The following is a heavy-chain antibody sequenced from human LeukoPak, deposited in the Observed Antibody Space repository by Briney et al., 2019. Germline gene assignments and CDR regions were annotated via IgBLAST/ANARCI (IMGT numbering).Heavy chain of an antibody. D-gene: IGHD6-19*01. J-gene: IGHJ4*02. V-gene: IGHV3-7*01. Sequence: GGSLRLSCAASGFTLSSYWMRWVRQAPGKGLEWVANIKQDGSEKYYVDSVKGRFTISRDNNKNSLYLQMNSLRAEYTATSHYASAYSSGWYVVDYWGQGTLVTVSS. CDR2: IKQDGSEK. CDR3: ASAYSSGWYVVDY. CDR1: GFTLSSYW.